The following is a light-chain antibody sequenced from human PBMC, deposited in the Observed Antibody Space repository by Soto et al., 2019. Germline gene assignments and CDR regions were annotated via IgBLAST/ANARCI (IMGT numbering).Light chain of an antibody. J-gene: IGKJ1*01. CDR2: EAY. Sequence: ETVLTQSPASLSLSPGERATLSCRASQSISTSLAWYQQRPGQAPRLLIHEAYSRATGIPARFSGSGSGTDFTLTISSLEPEDSAVYYCQQRGSWPLITFGQGTKVDIK. V-gene: IGKV3-11*01. CDR3: QQRGSWPLIT. CDR1: QSISTS.